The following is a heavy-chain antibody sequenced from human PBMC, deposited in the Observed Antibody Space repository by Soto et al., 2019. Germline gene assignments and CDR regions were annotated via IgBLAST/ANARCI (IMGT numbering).Heavy chain of an antibody. V-gene: IGHV3-21*01. Sequence: GGSLRLSCAASGFTFSSYSMNWVRQAPGKGLEWVSSISSSSSYIYYADSVKGRFTISRDNAKNSLYLQMNSLRAEDTAVYYCARDYSLHIVATIESGYYYYMDVWGKGTTVTVSS. CDR2: ISSSSSYI. J-gene: IGHJ6*03. CDR3: ARDYSLHIVATIESGYYYYMDV. D-gene: IGHD5-12*01. CDR1: GFTFSSYS.